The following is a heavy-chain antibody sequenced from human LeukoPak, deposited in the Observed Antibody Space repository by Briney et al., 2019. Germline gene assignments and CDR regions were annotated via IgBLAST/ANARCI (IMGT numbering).Heavy chain of an antibody. V-gene: IGHV4-59*01. CDR3: ARDNYGDEKTN. CDR1: GGSISSYY. Sequence: SETLSLTCTVSGGSISSYYWSWIRQPPGKGLEWIGYIYYSGSTNYNPSLKSRVTISVDTSKNQFSLKLSSVTAAGTAVYYCARDNYGDEKTNWGQGTLVTVSS. CDR2: IYYSGST. D-gene: IGHD4-17*01. J-gene: IGHJ4*02.